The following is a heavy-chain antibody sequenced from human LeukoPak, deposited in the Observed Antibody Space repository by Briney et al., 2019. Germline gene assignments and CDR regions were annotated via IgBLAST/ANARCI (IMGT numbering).Heavy chain of an antibody. CDR2: ISGRGGST. Sequence: PGGSLRLSCAASGFTFSSYAMSWVRQAPGKGLEWVSAISGRGGSTYYADSVKGRFTISRDNSKNTLYLQMNSLRAEDTAVYYCAKDKTYYDFWSGYSGFDYWGQGTLVTVSS. V-gene: IGHV3-23*01. CDR1: GFTFSSYA. CDR3: AKDKTYYDFWSGYSGFDY. D-gene: IGHD3-3*01. J-gene: IGHJ4*02.